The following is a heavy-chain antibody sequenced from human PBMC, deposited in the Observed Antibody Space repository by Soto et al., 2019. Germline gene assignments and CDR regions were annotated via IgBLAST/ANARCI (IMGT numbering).Heavy chain of an antibody. D-gene: IGHD4-4*01. J-gene: IGHJ4*02. Sequence: DSVNVSCKVSGYTLTELSVHWVRQAPGKGLEWMGGFDPEDGETIYAQKFQGRVTMTEDTSTDTAYMELSSLRSEDTAVYYCATIPGVAAYSNYVDLYYFDYWGQGTLVTVSS. CDR1: GYTLTELS. CDR3: ATIPGVAAYSNYVDLYYFDY. CDR2: FDPEDGET. V-gene: IGHV1-24*01.